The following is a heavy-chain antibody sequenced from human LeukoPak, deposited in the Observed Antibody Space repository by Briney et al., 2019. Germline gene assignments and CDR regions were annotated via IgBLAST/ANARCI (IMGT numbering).Heavy chain of an antibody. D-gene: IGHD6-19*01. Sequence: GESLKISCQGSGDSFASHWIGWVRQRPGKGLGWMGIIYAGDSDTRYSPSFQGQVTISADKSISTAYLQWSSLKASDTAMYYCARHPSYSSGWPLDYWGQGTLVTVSS. CDR1: GDSFASHW. CDR2: IYAGDSDT. J-gene: IGHJ4*02. CDR3: ARHPSYSSGWPLDY. V-gene: IGHV5-51*01.